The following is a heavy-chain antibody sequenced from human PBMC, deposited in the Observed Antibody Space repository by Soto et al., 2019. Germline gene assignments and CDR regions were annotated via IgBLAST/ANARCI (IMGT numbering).Heavy chain of an antibody. J-gene: IGHJ4*02. Sequence: VGSLRLSCAASGFTFSSYAMSWVRQAPGKGLEWVSAISGSGGSTYYADSVKGRFTISRDNSKNTLYLQMNSLRAEDTAVHYCAKDAPRYCSGGSCYGTDYWGQGTLVTVSS. CDR3: AKDAPRYCSGGSCYGTDY. V-gene: IGHV3-23*01. CDR1: GFTFSSYA. D-gene: IGHD2-15*01. CDR2: ISGSGGST.